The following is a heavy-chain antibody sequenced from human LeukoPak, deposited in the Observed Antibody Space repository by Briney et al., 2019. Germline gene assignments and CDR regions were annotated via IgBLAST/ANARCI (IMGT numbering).Heavy chain of an antibody. CDR2: ITDSGDNT. J-gene: IGHJ4*02. Sequence: GGSLRLSCAAPGFTFNNYAMSWVRQAPGEGREYVSAITDSGDNTVYTDSVRGPFTMSRDNSKTTLYLQMNTLRAEDTAIYFCARGTLSYCTAGTCYPLDYWCQGTLVIVSS. CDR3: ARGTLSYCTAGTCYPLDY. D-gene: IGHD2-15*01. V-gene: IGHV3-23*01. CDR1: GFTFNNYA.